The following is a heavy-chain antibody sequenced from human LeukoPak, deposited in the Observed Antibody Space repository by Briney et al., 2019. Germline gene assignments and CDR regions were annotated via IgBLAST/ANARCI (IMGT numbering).Heavy chain of an antibody. CDR2: IYYSGST. D-gene: IGHD5-12*01. CDR1: GGSISSYY. Sequence: SETLSLTCTVPGGSISSYYWSWIRQPPGKGLEWIGYIYYSGSTNYNPSLKSRVTISVDTSKNQFSLKLSSVTAADTAVYYCARAGRRDGYNWLGYWGQGTLVTVSS. J-gene: IGHJ4*02. V-gene: IGHV4-59*01. CDR3: ARAGRRDGYNWLGY.